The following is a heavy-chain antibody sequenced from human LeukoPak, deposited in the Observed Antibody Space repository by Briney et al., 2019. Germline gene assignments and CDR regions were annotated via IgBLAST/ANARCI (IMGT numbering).Heavy chain of an antibody. CDR3: ARVVPAASNYYYYMDV. V-gene: IGHV4-34*01. D-gene: IGHD2-2*01. CDR2: INHSGST. J-gene: IGHJ6*03. CDR1: GGSFSGYY. Sequence: SETLSLTCAVYGGSFSGYYWSWIRQPPGKGLEWIGEINHSGSTNYNPSLKSRVTISVDTSKNQFSLKLSSVTAADTAVYYCARVVPAASNYYYYMDVWGKGTTVTVSS.